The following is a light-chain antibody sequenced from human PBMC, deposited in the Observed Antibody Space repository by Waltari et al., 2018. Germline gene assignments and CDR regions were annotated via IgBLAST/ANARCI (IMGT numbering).Light chain of an antibody. CDR1: NIGSKS. CDR3: QVWDSSSDHVV. CDR2: DDS. Sequence: SYVLTQPPSVSVAPGQTARITCGGNNIGSKSVQGYQQKPGQAPVLVVYDDSDRPSGSPERFCGSNSGNTASLTISRVEAGDEADYYGQVWDSSSDHVVFGGGTKLTVL. V-gene: IGLV3-21*02. J-gene: IGLJ2*01.